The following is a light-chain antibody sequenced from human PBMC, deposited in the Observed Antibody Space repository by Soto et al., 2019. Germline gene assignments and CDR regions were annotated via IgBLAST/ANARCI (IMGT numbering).Light chain of an antibody. CDR2: KAS. J-gene: IGKJ1*01. V-gene: IGKV1-5*03. CDR1: QSISSW. CDR3: QQYRNYWT. Sequence: DIPMTQSPSTLSASVGDRVTITCRASQSISSWLAWYQQKPGKAPKLLIYKASSLDSGVPSRFSGSESGPEFTLTISSLQPDDSATYYCQQYRNYWTFGQGTKVEIK.